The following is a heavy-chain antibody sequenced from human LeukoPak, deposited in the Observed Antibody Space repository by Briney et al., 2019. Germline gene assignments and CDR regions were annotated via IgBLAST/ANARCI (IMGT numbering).Heavy chain of an antibody. Sequence: ASVKVSCKASGYTFTSYDINWVRQATGQGLEWMGWMNPNSGNTGYAQKFQGRVTMTRNTSISTAYMELSSLRSEDTAVYYCAREAAHYYDSSRSYYYYYMDVWGKGTTVTISS. CDR3: AREAAHYYDSSRSYYYYYMDV. J-gene: IGHJ6*03. CDR1: GYTFTSYD. D-gene: IGHD3-22*01. V-gene: IGHV1-8*01. CDR2: MNPNSGNT.